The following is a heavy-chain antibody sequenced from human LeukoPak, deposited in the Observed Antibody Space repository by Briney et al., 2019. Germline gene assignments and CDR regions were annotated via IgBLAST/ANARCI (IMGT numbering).Heavy chain of an antibody. J-gene: IGHJ4*02. CDR1: GGSVSSGGYY. Sequence: SETLSLTCTVSGGSVSSGGYYWTWIRQPPLKGLEWVGAIYQSGITYYNPSLRSRVTISVDRSKNQFSLKVKSVTVADTAVYYCARSPPLGVDYWGQGTRVTVSS. CDR2: IYQSGIT. D-gene: IGHD3-16*01. V-gene: IGHV4-30-2*01. CDR3: ARSPPLGVDY.